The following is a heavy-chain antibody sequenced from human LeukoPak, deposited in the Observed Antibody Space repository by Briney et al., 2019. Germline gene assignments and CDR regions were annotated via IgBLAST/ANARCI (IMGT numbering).Heavy chain of an antibody. J-gene: IGHJ4*02. V-gene: IGHV3-23*01. Sequence: PGGSLRLSCAASGFTFSSYAMSWVRQAPGKGLEWVSGISTSGGTTSYADSVKGRFTISRDNPRNTLYMQMNSLRAEDTAVYYCAIMHRFYDGSGYWVQWGQGTLVTVFS. CDR1: GFTFSSYA. D-gene: IGHD3-22*01. CDR2: ISTSGGTT. CDR3: AIMHRFYDGSGYWVQ.